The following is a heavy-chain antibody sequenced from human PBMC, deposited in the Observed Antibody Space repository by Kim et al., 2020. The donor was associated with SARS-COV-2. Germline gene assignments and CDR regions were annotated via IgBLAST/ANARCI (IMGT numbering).Heavy chain of an antibody. CDR2: IIPIFGTA. CDR1: GGTFSSYA. Sequence: SVKVSCKASGGTFSSYAISWVRQAPGQGLEWMGGIIPIFGTANYAQKFQGRVTITADESTSTAYMELSSLRSEDTAVYYCARTQEDYGDYSDFDYWGQGTLVTVSS. J-gene: IGHJ4*02. D-gene: IGHD4-17*01. CDR3: ARTQEDYGDYSDFDY. V-gene: IGHV1-69*13.